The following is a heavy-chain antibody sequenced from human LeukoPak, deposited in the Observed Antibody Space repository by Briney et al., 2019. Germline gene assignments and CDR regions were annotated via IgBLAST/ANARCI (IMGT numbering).Heavy chain of an antibody. CDR2: IYYSGST. CDR3: ARSDSSGYPTWY. V-gene: IGHV4-59*01. Sequence: PSETLSLTCTVSGGSISSYYWSWIRQPPGEGLEWIGYIYYSGSTNYNPFLKSRVTISVDTSKNQFSLKLSSVTAADTAVYYCARSDSSGYPTWYWGQGTLVTVSS. CDR1: GGSISSYY. D-gene: IGHD3-22*01. J-gene: IGHJ4*02.